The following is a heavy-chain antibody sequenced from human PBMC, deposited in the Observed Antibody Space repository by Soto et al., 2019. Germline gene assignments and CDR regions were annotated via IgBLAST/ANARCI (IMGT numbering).Heavy chain of an antibody. CDR3: ARRMPTGYSYGPVSAPNLQNYGMDV. CDR1: GGSISSGDYY. Sequence: SETLSLTCTVSGGSISSGDYYWSWIRQPPGKGLEWIGYIYYSGSTYYNPSLKSRVTISVDTSKNQFSLKLSSVTAADTAVYYCARRMPTGYSYGPVSAPNLQNYGMDVWGQGTTVTVSS. CDR2: IYYSGST. J-gene: IGHJ6*02. V-gene: IGHV4-30-4*01. D-gene: IGHD5-18*01.